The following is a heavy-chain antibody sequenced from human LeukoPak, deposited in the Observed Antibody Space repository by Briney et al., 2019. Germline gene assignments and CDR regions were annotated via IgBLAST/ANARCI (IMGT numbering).Heavy chain of an antibody. V-gene: IGHV4-34*01. J-gene: IGHJ3*02. CDR3: ARGDYGGNPKTGAFDI. Sequence: PSETLSLTCAVYGGSFSGYYWGWIRQPPGKGLEWIGEINHSGSTNYNPSLKSRVTISVDTSKNQFSLKLSSVTAADTAVYYCARGDYGGNPKTGAFDIWGQGTMVTVSS. D-gene: IGHD4-23*01. CDR1: GGSFSGYY. CDR2: INHSGST.